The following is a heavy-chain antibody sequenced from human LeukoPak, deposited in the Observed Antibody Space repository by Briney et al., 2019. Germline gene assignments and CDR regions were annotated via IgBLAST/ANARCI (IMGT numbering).Heavy chain of an antibody. CDR1: GFTLNSYG. D-gene: IGHD4-11*01. J-gene: IGHJ6*03. CDR2: IYYDGSNK. V-gene: IGHV3-33*01. CDR3: ARAHYSNGPPYYFYYYMDV. Sequence: PGRSLRLSCAPSGFTLNSYGMHWVRQSPGKGLKSGAVIYYDGSNKYYADSVKGRFTISRDNSKNTLDLQMNSLRADDTAVYYCARAHYSNGPPYYFYYYMDVWGKGTTVTVSS.